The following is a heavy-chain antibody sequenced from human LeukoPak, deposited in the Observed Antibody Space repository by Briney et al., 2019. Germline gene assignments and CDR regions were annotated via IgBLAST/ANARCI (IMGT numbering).Heavy chain of an antibody. Sequence: SETLSLTCAVSGGSILSTNWWSWVRHPPRKGLEWIGEVHLNGATNYNPSVEGRVTMSIDKSKNHLSLEVISVIAADTAIYYCTREIGAFSPFGFWGQGTLVTVSS. CDR1: GGSILSTNW. CDR2: VHLNGAT. V-gene: IGHV4-4*02. J-gene: IGHJ4*02. D-gene: IGHD3-16*01. CDR3: TREIGAFSPFGF.